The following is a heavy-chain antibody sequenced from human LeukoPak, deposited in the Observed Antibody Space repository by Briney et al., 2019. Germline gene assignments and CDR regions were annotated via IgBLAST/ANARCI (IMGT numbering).Heavy chain of an antibody. Sequence: GASVKVSCKASGYIFTRYGISWVRQAPGQGLEWMGWISSHYGNTNYAQKFQDRVTMTTDTSTNTAYMELRSLRPDDTAVHYGERDFFHGLCSGLSCLLLDYWGQGSLVTVSS. CDR3: ERDFFHGLCSGLSCLLLDY. CDR1: GYIFTRYG. CDR2: ISSHYGNT. D-gene: IGHD2-15*01. J-gene: IGHJ4*02. V-gene: IGHV1-18*04.